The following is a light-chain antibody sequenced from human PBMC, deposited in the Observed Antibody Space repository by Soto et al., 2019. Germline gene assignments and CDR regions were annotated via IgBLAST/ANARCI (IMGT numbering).Light chain of an antibody. J-gene: IGKJ1*01. CDR2: KAS. Sequence: DIQMTQSPSTLSGSVGDRVTITCRASQTISSWLAWYQQKPGKAPKLLIYKASTLANGVPSRFSGSGSGTEFTLAISSLQPDDFATYFCQQYKTLCSFGQGTKVDIK. CDR1: QTISSW. CDR3: QQYKTLCS. V-gene: IGKV1-5*03.